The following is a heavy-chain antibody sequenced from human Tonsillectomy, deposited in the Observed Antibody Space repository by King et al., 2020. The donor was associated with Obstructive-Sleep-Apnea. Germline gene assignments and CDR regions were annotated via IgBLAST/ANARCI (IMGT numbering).Heavy chain of an antibody. CDR3: ARDYYGSGSYGWFDP. CDR1: GFIFSDYY. D-gene: IGHD3-10*01. V-gene: IGHV3-11*01. Sequence: VQLVESGGGLVKPGGSLRLSCATSGFIFSDYYMSWIRQSPGKGLEWVSHISGSAWTMSYADSVKGRFNISRDNAKNSLYLQLNSLRVEDTAVYYCARDYYGSGSYGWFDPWGQGTLVTVSS. J-gene: IGHJ5*02. CDR2: ISGSAWTM.